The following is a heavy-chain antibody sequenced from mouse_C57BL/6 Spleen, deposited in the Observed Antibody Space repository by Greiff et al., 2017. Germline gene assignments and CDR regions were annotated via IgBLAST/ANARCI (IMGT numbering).Heavy chain of an antibody. Sequence: QVTLKESGPGILQPSQTLSLTCSFSGFSLSTYGMGVGWIRQPSGKGLEWLAHIWWDDDKYYNPALKSRLTIFKDTSTTQAFLMIANVHTADTATYYCARMGDHAEWGQGTTLTVSA. CDR3: ARMGDHAE. J-gene: IGHJ2*01. CDR1: GFSLSTYGMG. CDR2: IWWDDDK. V-gene: IGHV8-8*01.